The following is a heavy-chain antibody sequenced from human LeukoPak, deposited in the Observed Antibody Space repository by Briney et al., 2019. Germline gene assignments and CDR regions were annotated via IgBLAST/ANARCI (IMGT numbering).Heavy chain of an antibody. CDR2: IYHSGST. CDR1: GGSISSSSYY. V-gene: IGHV4-30-2*01. Sequence: SETLSLTCTVSGGSISSSSYYWSWIRQPPGKGLEWIGYIYHSGSTYYNPSLKSRVTTSVDTSKNQFSLKLSSVTAADTAVYYCARLSRYSGKKVDYWGQGTLVTVSS. D-gene: IGHD1-26*01. J-gene: IGHJ4*02. CDR3: ARLSRYSGKKVDY.